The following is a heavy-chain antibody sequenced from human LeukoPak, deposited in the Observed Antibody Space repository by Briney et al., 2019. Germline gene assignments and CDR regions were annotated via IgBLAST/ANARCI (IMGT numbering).Heavy chain of an antibody. CDR3: ARADWNAHYYYYGMDV. CDR1: GFTXXSYS. J-gene: IGHJ6*02. D-gene: IGHD1-1*01. V-gene: IGHV3-21*01. CDR2: ISSSSSYI. Sequence: SLRLSCXXSGFTXXSYSMNWVRQAPGKGLEWVSSISSSSSYIYYADSVKGRFTISRDNAKNSLYLQMNSLRAEDTAVYYCARADWNAHYYYYGMDVWGQGTTVTVSS.